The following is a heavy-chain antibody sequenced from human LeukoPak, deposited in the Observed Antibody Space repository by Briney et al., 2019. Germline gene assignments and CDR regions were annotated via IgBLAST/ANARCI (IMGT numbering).Heavy chain of an antibody. D-gene: IGHD1-26*01. CDR3: ARGGSYLSAFDI. J-gene: IGHJ3*02. CDR2: MYYSGST. V-gene: IGHV4-39*07. Sequence: SETLSLTCTVSGGSISSSSYYWGWIRQPPGKGLEWIGSMYYSGSTFYNPALKSRVTISVDTSKNQFSLRLSAVTAADTAVYYCARGGSYLSAFDIWGQGTMVTVSS. CDR1: GGSISSSSYY.